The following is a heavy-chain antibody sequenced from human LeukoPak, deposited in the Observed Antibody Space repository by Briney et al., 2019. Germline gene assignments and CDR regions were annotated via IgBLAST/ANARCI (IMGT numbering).Heavy chain of an antibody. CDR1: GGSISSYY. J-gene: IGHJ5*02. CDR2: TYYSGST. CDR3: ARAWVGGFGDGYSFDP. D-gene: IGHD3-10*01. V-gene: IGHV4-59*01. Sequence: SETLSLTCTVSGGSISSYYWSWIRQPPGKGLEWIGYTYYSGSTNYNPSLKSRVTISVDTSKNQFSLKLSSVTAADRAVYYCARAWVGGFGDGYSFDPWGQGTLVTVSS.